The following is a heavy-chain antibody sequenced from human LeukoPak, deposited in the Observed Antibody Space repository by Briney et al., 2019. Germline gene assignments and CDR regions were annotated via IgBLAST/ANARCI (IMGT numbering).Heavy chain of an antibody. CDR1: GFTFSSYW. J-gene: IGHJ4*02. CDR2: INHNGNVN. Sequence: GGSLRLSCAASGFTFSSYWMNWARQAPGKGLEWVASINHNGNVNYYVDSVKGRFTISRDNAKNSLYLQMSNLRAEDTAVYYCARGGVVTAMSFDYWGQGILVIVSS. CDR3: ARGGVVTAMSFDY. V-gene: IGHV3-7*01. D-gene: IGHD2-21*02.